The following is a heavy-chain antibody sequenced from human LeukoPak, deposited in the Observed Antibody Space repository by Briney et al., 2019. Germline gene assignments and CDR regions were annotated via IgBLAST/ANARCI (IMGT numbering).Heavy chain of an antibody. CDR3: AKDYLWFSLGGAFDI. D-gene: IGHD3-10*01. Sequence: GGSLRLSCAASGFTFSSYGMHWVRQAPGKGLEWVAVISYDGSNKYYADSVKGRFTISRDNSKNTPYLQMNSLRAEDTAVYYCAKDYLWFSLGGAFDIWGQGTMVTVSS. CDR1: GFTFSSYG. CDR2: ISYDGSNK. V-gene: IGHV3-30*18. J-gene: IGHJ3*02.